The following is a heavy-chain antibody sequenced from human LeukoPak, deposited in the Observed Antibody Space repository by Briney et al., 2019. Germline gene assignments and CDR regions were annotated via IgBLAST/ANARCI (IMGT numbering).Heavy chain of an antibody. CDR2: INPNSGGT. V-gene: IGHV1-2*02. Sequence: GASVKVSCKTSGYTFTNYGIAWVRQAPGQGLEWMGWINPNSGGTNYAQKFQGRVTMTRDTSISTAYMELSRLRSDDTAVYYCAKGGGIAAAALDYWGQGTLVTVSS. CDR3: AKGGGIAAAALDY. J-gene: IGHJ4*02. CDR1: GYTFTNYG. D-gene: IGHD6-13*01.